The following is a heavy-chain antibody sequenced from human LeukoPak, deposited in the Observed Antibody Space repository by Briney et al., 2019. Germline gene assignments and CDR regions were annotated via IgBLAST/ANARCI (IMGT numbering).Heavy chain of an antibody. CDR2: IKQDGSEK. Sequence: GGSLRLSCAASGFTFSSYWMSWVRQAPGKGLEWVANIKQDGSEKYYVDSVKGRFTISRDNAKNSQYLQMNSLRAEDTAVYYCAREHCSSTSCYSYFDYWGQGTLVTVSS. J-gene: IGHJ4*02. V-gene: IGHV3-7*01. CDR3: AREHCSSTSCYSYFDY. D-gene: IGHD2-2*02. CDR1: GFTFSSYW.